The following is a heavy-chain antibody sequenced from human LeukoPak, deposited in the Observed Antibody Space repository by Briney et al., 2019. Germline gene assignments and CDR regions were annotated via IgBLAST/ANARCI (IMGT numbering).Heavy chain of an antibody. J-gene: IGHJ6*02. V-gene: IGHV4-59*08. Sequence: SETLSLTRTVSGGSISSYYWSWIRQPPGKGLEWIGYIYYSGSTNYNPSLKSRVTISVDTSKNQFSLKLSSVTAADTAVYYCASGIAVARYGMDVWGQGTTVTVSS. CDR1: GGSISSYY. CDR3: ASGIAVARYGMDV. D-gene: IGHD6-19*01. CDR2: IYYSGST.